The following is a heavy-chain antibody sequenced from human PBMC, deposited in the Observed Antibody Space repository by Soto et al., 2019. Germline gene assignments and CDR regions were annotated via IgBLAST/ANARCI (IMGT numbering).Heavy chain of an antibody. Sequence: RLSCAASGFTFSSYGMHWVRQAPGKGLEWVAVISYDGSNKYYADSVKGRFTISRDNSKNTLYLQMNSLRAEDTAVYYCAKELAYGSGSYYFGMDVWGQGTTVTVSS. D-gene: IGHD3-10*01. CDR2: ISYDGSNK. J-gene: IGHJ6*02. CDR1: GFTFSSYG. V-gene: IGHV3-30*18. CDR3: AKELAYGSGSYYFGMDV.